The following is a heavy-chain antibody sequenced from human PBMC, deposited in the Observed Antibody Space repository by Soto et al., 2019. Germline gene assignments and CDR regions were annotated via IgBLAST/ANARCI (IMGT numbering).Heavy chain of an antibody. D-gene: IGHD4-17*01. CDR1: GGSISSGGCC. CDR2: IYYSGST. CDR3: ARRLGDYGIGFFDY. J-gene: IGHJ4*02. V-gene: IGHV4-31*03. Sequence: SQTLSLTCTVSGGSISSGGCCWIWIHQHPGKGLEWIGYIYYSGSTNYNPSLKSRVTISVDTSKNQFSLKLSSVTAADTAVYYCARRLGDYGIGFFDYWGQGTLVTVSS.